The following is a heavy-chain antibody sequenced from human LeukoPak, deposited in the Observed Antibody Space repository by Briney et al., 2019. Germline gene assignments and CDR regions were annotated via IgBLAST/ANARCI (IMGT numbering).Heavy chain of an antibody. J-gene: IGHJ4*02. Sequence: GGSLRLSCAASGCTFSGYYMSWLRQAPGKGLEWVAYICDSGRTVYYADSVKGRFTISRDKDKNSVYLQMNTLTADDTAVYYCARDRLGDYDHSGYYDKWGQGTLVTVSS. V-gene: IGHV3-11*01. D-gene: IGHD3-22*01. CDR1: GCTFSGYY. CDR3: ARDRLGDYDHSGYYDK. CDR2: ICDSGRTV.